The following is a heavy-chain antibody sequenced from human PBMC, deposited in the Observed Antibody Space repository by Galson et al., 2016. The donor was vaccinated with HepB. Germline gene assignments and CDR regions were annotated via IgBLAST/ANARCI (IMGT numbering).Heavy chain of an antibody. CDR2: ISGSGGST. Sequence: SLRLSCAASGLTFSSYAVSWVRQAPGKGLEWVSLISGSGGSTYYADSVRGRFTISRDNTKNTLYLQMSSLRAEDTAVYFCANTPLWFGDDWGQGTLVTVSS. D-gene: IGHD3-10*01. V-gene: IGHV3-23*01. CDR1: GLTFSSYA. CDR3: ANTPLWFGDD. J-gene: IGHJ4*02.